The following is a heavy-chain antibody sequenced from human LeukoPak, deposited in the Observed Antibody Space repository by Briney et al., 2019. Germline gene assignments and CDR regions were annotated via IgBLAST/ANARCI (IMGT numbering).Heavy chain of an antibody. CDR1: GFTFSGYF. V-gene: IGHV3-11*01. J-gene: IGHJ5*02. CDR2: ISSGGTSI. D-gene: IGHD2-15*01. Sequence: GGSPRLSCAASGFTFSGYFMGWIRQAPGKGLEWISYISSGGTSIYYADSVKGRFTISRDNAKNSLYLQMNSLRADDTAVYYCARESSYSFPSWGQGTLVTVSS. CDR3: ARESSYSFPS.